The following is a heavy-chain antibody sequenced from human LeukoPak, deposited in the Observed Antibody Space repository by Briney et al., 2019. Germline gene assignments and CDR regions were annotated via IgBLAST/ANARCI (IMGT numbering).Heavy chain of an antibody. Sequence: GGSLRLSCAASGFTVSSNAMSWVRQAPGKGLEWVSAIIGNGGSVGYAASVKGRFTPSRDNAKNSLYLQMNSLRAEDTALYYCVKDVGYQRLAGWSDHWGQGTLVTVSS. D-gene: IGHD2-2*01. CDR2: IIGNGGSV. J-gene: IGHJ5*02. V-gene: IGHV3-9*01. CDR3: VKDVGYQRLAGWSDH. CDR1: GFTVSSNA.